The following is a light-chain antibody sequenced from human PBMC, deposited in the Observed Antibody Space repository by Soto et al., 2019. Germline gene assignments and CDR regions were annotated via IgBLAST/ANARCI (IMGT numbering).Light chain of an antibody. J-gene: IGLJ2*01. CDR2: LNSDGSH. Sequence: QLVLTQSPSASASLGASVKLTCTLSSGHSRYAIAWHQQQPEKGPRYLMKLNSDGSHRKGDGIPDRFSGSSSGAERYLSISSLQSEDEADYYCQTWGTGVRVFGGGTKLTVL. CDR3: QTWGTGVRV. V-gene: IGLV4-69*01. CDR1: SGHSRYA.